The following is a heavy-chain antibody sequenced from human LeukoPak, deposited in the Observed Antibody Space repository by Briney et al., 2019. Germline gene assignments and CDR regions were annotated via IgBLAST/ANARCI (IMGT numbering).Heavy chain of an antibody. D-gene: IGHD7-27*01. Sequence: SETLSLTCTVSGGSIGSSSYYWGWIRQPPGKGLEWIGSIYYSGSTYYNPSLKSRVTISVDTSKNQFSLKLSSVTAADTAVYYCARHTSPNWGSPYYYYMDVWGKGTTVTVSS. J-gene: IGHJ6*03. CDR2: IYYSGST. CDR1: GGSIGSSSYY. V-gene: IGHV4-39*01. CDR3: ARHTSPNWGSPYYYYMDV.